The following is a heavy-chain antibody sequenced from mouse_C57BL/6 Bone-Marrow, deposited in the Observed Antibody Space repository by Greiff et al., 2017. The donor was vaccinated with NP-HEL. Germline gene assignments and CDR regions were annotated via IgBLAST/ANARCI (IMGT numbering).Heavy chain of an antibody. CDR2: ISDGGSYT. CDR3: ARDSTMVPFDY. CDR1: GFTFSSYA. Sequence: EVKVEESGGGLVKPGGSLKLSCAASGFTFSSYAMSWVRQTPEKRLEWVATISDGGSYTYYPDNVKGRFTISRDNAKNNLYLQMSHLKSEDTAMYYCARDSTMVPFDYWGQGTTLTVSS. V-gene: IGHV5-4*01. J-gene: IGHJ2*01. D-gene: IGHD2-2*01.